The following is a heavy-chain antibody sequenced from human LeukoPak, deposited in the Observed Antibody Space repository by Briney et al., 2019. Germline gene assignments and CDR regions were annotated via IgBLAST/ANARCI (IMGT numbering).Heavy chain of an antibody. CDR2: INPNDGGT. Sequence: GASVKVSCKASGYTFTDYFMHWVRQAPGQGLEWMGWINPNDGGTHFARKFQDRVTMTRDTSTTTAYMEVSSLRSDDTAVYYCARDGITVTKNAFDIWGQGTMVTVSS. V-gene: IGHV1-2*02. CDR3: ARDGITVTKNAFDI. CDR1: GYTFTDYF. D-gene: IGHD4-17*01. J-gene: IGHJ3*02.